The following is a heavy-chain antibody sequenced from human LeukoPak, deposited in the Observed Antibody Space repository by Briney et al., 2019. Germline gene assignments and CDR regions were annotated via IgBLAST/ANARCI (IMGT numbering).Heavy chain of an antibody. CDR3: AREPPNCSSTSCYGYYFDY. CDR2: ISSSNSYM. J-gene: IGHJ4*02. V-gene: IGHV3-21*01. CDR1: GFTFSNYN. D-gene: IGHD2-2*01. Sequence: GGSLRLSCAASGFTFSNYNMNWVRQAPGKGLEWVSSISSSNSYMYYADSVKGRFTISRDNAKNSLYLQMNSLRAEDTAVYYCAREPPNCSSTSCYGYYFDYWGQGTLVTVSS.